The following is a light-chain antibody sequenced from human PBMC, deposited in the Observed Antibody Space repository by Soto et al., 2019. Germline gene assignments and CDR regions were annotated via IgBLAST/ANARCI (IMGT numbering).Light chain of an antibody. CDR1: QYISSW. J-gene: IGKJ4*01. Sequence: DVQMTQSPSSVSASVGDRVTITCRASQYISSWLVWYQQKPGMAPRFLIYGASSLQSGVPSRFSGSASATDFTLTINSLQPEDFATYYCLQTSTFPLTFGGAPKVDI. CDR3: LQTSTFPLT. CDR2: GAS. V-gene: IGKV1-12*01.